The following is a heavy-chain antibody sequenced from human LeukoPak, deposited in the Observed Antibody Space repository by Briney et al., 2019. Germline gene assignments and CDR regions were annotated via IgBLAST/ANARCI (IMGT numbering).Heavy chain of an antibody. CDR3: ARGTSGHPLGHDY. CDR1: GYTFTGYY. J-gene: IGHJ4*02. Sequence: ASVKVSCKASGYTFTGYYIHWVRQAPGQGLEWMGWINPNSGGTNYAQKFQGRVTMTRDTSISTAYMELTRLRSDDTAVFYCARGTSGHPLGHDYWGQGTLVTVSS. V-gene: IGHV1-2*02. D-gene: IGHD6-19*01. CDR2: INPNSGGT.